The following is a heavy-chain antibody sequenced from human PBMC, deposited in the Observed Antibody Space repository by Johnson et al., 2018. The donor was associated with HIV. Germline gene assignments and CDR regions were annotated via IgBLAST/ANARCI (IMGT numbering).Heavy chain of an antibody. V-gene: IGHV3-30*03. CDR2: ISYDGTNK. J-gene: IGHJ3*02. D-gene: IGHD2-2*01. Sequence: QVQLVESGGGVVQPGRSLRLSCAASGFTFSSYGMHWVRQAPGKGLEWVAVISYDGTNKYYADSVKGRFTISRDNSKNTLYLQMNSLRPEDTAVYYCARNGLIPAAKGVAFDIWGQGTMVTVSS. CDR1: GFTFSSYG. CDR3: ARNGLIPAAKGVAFDI.